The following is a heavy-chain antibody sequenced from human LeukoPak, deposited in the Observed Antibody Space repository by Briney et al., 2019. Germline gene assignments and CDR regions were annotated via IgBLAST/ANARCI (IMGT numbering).Heavy chain of an antibody. J-gene: IGHJ4*02. CDR1: GYTFTSYD. CDR2: MNPNSGNT. D-gene: IGHD5-18*01. CDR3: ARGRDDTAMVGAFDY. Sequence: GASVKVSCKASGYTFTSYDINWVRRATGQGLEGMGWMNPNSGNTGYAQKFQGRVTMTRNTSISTAYMELSSLRSEDAAVYYCARGRDDTAMVGAFDYWGQGTLVTVSS. V-gene: IGHV1-8*01.